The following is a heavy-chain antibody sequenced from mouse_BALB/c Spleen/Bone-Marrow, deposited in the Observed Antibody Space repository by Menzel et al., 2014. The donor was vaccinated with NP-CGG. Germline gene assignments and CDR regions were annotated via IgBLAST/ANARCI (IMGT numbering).Heavy chain of an antibody. J-gene: IGHJ3*01. CDR2: ISYDGSN. D-gene: IGHD1-1*01. V-gene: IGHV3-6*02. CDR3: ASAYYYGRAWFAY. Sequence: EVKLMESGPGLVKPSQSLSLTCSVTGYSITSGYYWNWIRQFPGNILEWMGYISYDGSNNYNPSLKNRISITRDTSKNQFFLKLNSVTTEDTATYYCASAYYYGRAWFAYWGQGTLVTVSA. CDR1: GYSITSGYY.